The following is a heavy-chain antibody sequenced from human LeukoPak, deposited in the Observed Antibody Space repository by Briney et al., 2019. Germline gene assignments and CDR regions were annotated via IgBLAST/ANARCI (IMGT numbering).Heavy chain of an antibody. CDR2: ISYDGSNK. CDR3: ARDFGPIAAAHPDY. V-gene: IGHV3-30-3*01. CDR1: GFTFSSYA. D-gene: IGHD6-13*01. Sequence: PGGSLRLSCAASGFTFSSYAMHWVRQAPGKGLEWVAVISYDGSNKYYADSVKGRFTISRDNSKNTLYLQMNSLRAEDTAVYYCARDFGPIAAAHPDYWGQGTLVTVSS. J-gene: IGHJ4*02.